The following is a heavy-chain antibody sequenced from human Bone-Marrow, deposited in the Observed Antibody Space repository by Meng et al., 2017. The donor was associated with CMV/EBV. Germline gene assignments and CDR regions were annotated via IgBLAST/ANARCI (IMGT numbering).Heavy chain of an antibody. CDR1: GYTFTGYY. CDR2: INPNSGGT. Sequence: ASVKVSCKASGYTFTGYYMHWVRQAPGQGLEWMGWINPNSGGTNYAQKFQGRVTMTRDTSISTAYMELSRLRSDDTAVYYCARDPDYGGLPIMGLFDPWGQGTLVTVSS. J-gene: IGHJ5*02. D-gene: IGHD4-23*01. V-gene: IGHV1-2*02. CDR3: ARDPDYGGLPIMGLFDP.